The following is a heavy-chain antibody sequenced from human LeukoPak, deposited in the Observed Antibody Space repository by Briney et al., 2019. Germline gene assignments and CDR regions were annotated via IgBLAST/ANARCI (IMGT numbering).Heavy chain of an antibody. V-gene: IGHV5-51*01. D-gene: IGHD2-2*01. Sequence: GESLKISCKGSGYSFTTYCIGWVRQMPGQGLEWMGIIYPGGSDTRYSPSFQGQVTISADKSISTDYLQWSSLKASDTAMYYCARRPREGTNLDYWGQGTLVTVSS. CDR2: IYPGGSDT. CDR3: ARRPREGTNLDY. J-gene: IGHJ4*02. CDR1: GYSFTTYC.